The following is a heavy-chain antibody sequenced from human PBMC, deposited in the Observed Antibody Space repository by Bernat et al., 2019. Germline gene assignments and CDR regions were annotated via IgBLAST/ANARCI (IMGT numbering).Heavy chain of an antibody. CDR3: ARAGIAALGLLKEDGMDV. J-gene: IGHJ6*02. Sequence: QVQLVQSGAEVKKPGASVKVSCKASGYTFTGYYMHWVRQAPGQGLEWMGWINPNSGGTNYAQKFQGWVTMTRDTSISTAYMELSRLRSDDTAVYYCARAGIAALGLLKEDGMDVWGQGTTVTVSS. D-gene: IGHD6-13*01. CDR1: GYTFTGYY. CDR2: INPNSGGT. V-gene: IGHV1-2*04.